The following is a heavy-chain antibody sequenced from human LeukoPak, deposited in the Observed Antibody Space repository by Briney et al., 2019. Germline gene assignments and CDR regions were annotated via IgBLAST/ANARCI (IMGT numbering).Heavy chain of an antibody. Sequence: GGSLRLSCAASGFTFSSYAMSWVRQAPGKGLEWVSAISGSGGSTYYADSVKGRFTISRDNSKNTLYPQMNSLRADDTAVYYCAKGPTYYDIDYWGQGTLVTVSS. J-gene: IGHJ4*02. CDR3: AKGPTYYDIDY. CDR1: GFTFSSYA. V-gene: IGHV3-23*01. CDR2: ISGSGGST. D-gene: IGHD3-9*01.